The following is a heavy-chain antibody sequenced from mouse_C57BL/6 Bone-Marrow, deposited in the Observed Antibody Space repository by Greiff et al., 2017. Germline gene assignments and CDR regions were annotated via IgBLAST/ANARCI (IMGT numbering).Heavy chain of an antibody. V-gene: IGHV1-80*01. Sequence: VQLQQSGAELVKPGASVKISCKASGYAFSSYWMNWVKQRPGTGLEWIGQIYPGDGDTNYNGKFKGKATLTADKSSSTAYMQLSSLTSEDSAVYFCARGSMMVTKFAYWGQGTLVTVSA. CDR3: ARGSMMVTKFAY. D-gene: IGHD2-3*01. CDR1: GYAFSSYW. CDR2: IYPGDGDT. J-gene: IGHJ3*01.